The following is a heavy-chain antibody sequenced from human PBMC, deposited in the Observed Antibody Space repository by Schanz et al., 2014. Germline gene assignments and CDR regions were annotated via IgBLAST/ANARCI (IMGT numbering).Heavy chain of an antibody. CDR2: ISSSSRTI. J-gene: IGHJ6*02. Sequence: EVQLVESGGGLVEPGGSLRLSCAASGFIFSSHSMKWVRQAPGKGLEWVSYISSSSRTIYYADSVKGRFTISRDNARNSLYLQMNSLRAEDTAVYYCARQRSYFYAMDVWGQGTTVTVSS. CDR1: GFIFSSHS. V-gene: IGHV3-48*01. CDR3: ARQRSYFYAMDV.